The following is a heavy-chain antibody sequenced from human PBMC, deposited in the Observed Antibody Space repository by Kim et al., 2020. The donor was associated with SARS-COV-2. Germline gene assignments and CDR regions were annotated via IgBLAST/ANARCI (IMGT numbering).Heavy chain of an antibody. D-gene: IGHD3-10*01. J-gene: IGHJ6*02. V-gene: IGHV3-23*01. CDR3: ATFYGSGSYYTLGGMDV. Sequence: VKGRFTISRDNSKNTLYLQMNSLRAEDTAVYYCATFYGSGSYYTLGGMDVWGQGTTVTVSS.